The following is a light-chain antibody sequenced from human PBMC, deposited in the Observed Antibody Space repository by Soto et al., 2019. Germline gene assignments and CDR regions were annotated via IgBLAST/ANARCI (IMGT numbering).Light chain of an antibody. V-gene: IGKV1-27*01. J-gene: IGKJ1*01. CDR3: QKYDTVPQT. Sequence: DIQMTQSPASLSASVGDRVTITCRASQGIIDYVAWFQQKPGQVPNLLIYAASTLVSGVPSRFSGSGSGTDFTLTISSLQPEDVATYYCQKYDTVPQTFGPGTKLEIK. CDR1: QGIIDY. CDR2: AAS.